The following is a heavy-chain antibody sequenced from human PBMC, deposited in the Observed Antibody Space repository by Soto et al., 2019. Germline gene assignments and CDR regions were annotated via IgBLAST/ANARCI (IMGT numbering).Heavy chain of an antibody. CDR3: ARERYSSSWSPFYYYYYGMDV. CDR2: ISYDGSNK. J-gene: IGHJ6*02. Sequence: LRLSCAASGFTFSSYAMHWVRQAPGKGLEWVAVISYDGSNKYYADSVKGRFTISRDNSKNTLYLQMNSLRAEDTAVYYCARERYSSSWSPFYYYYYGMDVWGQGTTVTVSS. D-gene: IGHD6-13*01. V-gene: IGHV3-30-3*01. CDR1: GFTFSSYA.